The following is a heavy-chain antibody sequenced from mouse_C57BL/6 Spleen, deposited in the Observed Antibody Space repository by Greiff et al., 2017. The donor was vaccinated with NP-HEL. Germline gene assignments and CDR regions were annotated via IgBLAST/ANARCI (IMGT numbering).Heavy chain of an antibody. Sequence: QVQLQQPGAELVKPGASVKMSCKASGYTFTSYWITWVKQRPGQGLEWIGDIYPGSGSTNYNEKFKSKATLTVDTSSSTAYMQLSSLTSEDSAVYYCAREDYYGSSHWFAYWGQGTLVTVSA. CDR1: GYTFTSYW. D-gene: IGHD1-1*01. CDR2: IYPGSGST. CDR3: AREDYYGSSHWFAY. V-gene: IGHV1-55*01. J-gene: IGHJ3*01.